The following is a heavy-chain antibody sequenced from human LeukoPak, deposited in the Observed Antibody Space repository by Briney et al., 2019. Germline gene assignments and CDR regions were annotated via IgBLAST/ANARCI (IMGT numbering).Heavy chain of an antibody. V-gene: IGHV3-30*02. Sequence: GGSLRLSCEASGFPFSTSGIHWVRQAPGKGLDWVTFIRADGSNIYFADSVKGRFTISRDNSKNTLYLQMNSLRAEDTAVYYCAKDPKLRNYYDSSGSTGGFDYWGQGTLVTVSS. CDR1: GFPFSTSG. CDR3: AKDPKLRNYYDSSGSTGGFDY. CDR2: IRADGSNI. D-gene: IGHD3-22*01. J-gene: IGHJ4*02.